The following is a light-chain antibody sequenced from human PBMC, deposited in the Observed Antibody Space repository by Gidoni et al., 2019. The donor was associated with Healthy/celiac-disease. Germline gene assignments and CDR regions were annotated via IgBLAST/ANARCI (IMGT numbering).Light chain of an antibody. CDR1: QSLLHSNGYTY. CDR2: LGS. J-gene: IGKJ1*01. CDR3: MQALQIPWT. V-gene: IGKV2-28*01. Sequence: DIVMTQSQLSLPVTPGEPASISCRSSQSLLHSNGYTYLDWYLQKPGQSPQLLIYLGSNRASGVPDRFSGSGSGTDFTLKISRVEAEDVGVYYCMQALQIPWTFGQGTKVEIK.